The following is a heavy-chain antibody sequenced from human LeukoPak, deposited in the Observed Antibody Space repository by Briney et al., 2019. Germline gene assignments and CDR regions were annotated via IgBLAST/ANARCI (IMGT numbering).Heavy chain of an antibody. CDR1: GFTFSSYS. J-gene: IGHJ4*02. D-gene: IGHD3-22*01. V-gene: IGHV3-21*01. CDR3: ARDGVTDYYYDSSGYYY. Sequence: PGGSLRLSCAASGFTFSSYSMNWVRQAPGKGLEWVSSISSSSSYIYYADSVKGRFAISRDNAKNSLYLQMNSLRAEDTAVYYCARDGVTDYYYDSSGYYYWGQGTLVTVSS. CDR2: ISSSSSYI.